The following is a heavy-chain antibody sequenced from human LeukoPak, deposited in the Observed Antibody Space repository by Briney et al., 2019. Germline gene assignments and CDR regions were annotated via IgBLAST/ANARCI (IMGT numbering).Heavy chain of an antibody. CDR2: IYGSGGSN. V-gene: IGHV3-23*01. Sequence: GSLKLFCAGSGFNLRRLGISWGRPAPGEGVELGSTIYGSGGSNYYADSVKGRFTISRDNSKNTLYLQMNSLRAEDTAVYYCAKDEGYCSSTSCPLPPPSYGMDVWGQGTTVTVSS. D-gene: IGHD2-2*01. CDR1: GFNLRRLG. CDR3: AKDEGYCSSTSCPLPPPSYGMDV. J-gene: IGHJ6*02.